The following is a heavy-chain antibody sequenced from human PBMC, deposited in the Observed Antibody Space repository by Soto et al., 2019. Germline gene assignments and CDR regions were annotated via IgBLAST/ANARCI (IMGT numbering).Heavy chain of an antibody. D-gene: IGHD6-13*01. CDR2: MYYSGST. CDR3: ARGYRQAGYSSSWVFDY. V-gene: IGHV4-31*03. CDR1: GGSINSGGYY. J-gene: IGHJ4*02. Sequence: QVQLRESGPGLVKPSQTLSLPCNVSGGSINSGGYYWNWIRQHPGKGLEWIGYMYYSGSTYYNPFLRSRVLISADTSENHFPRKLSSVTSADTAVYFCARGYRQAGYSSSWVFDYWGQGTLVNVSS.